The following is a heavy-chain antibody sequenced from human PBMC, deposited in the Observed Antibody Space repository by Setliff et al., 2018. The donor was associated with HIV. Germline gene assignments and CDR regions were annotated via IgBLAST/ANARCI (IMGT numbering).Heavy chain of an antibody. CDR1: GFTFSSYA. Sequence: PGGSLRLSCAASGFTFSSYAMAWVRQAPVKGLEWVAVISYDGSDKYYADSVKGRFTIPRDNSKNTLYLQMNSLRAEDTAVYYCAKDPRAAVATICDYWGQGTLVTVSS. CDR3: AKDPRAAVATICDY. D-gene: IGHD5-12*01. CDR2: ISYDGSDK. J-gene: IGHJ4*02. V-gene: IGHV3-30*04.